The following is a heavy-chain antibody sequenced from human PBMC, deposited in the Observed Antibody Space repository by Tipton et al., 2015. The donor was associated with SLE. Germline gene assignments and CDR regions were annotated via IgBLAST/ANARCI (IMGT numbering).Heavy chain of an antibody. D-gene: IGHD6-19*01. CDR2: ISYDGSNE. Sequence: RSLRLSCAASGFTFSSYGMHWVRQAPGKGPEWVAVISYDGSNESYSDSVKGRFTISRDNSKNTLYLQMNSLRAEDTAVYYCAKAGFRIAVAGTHLDYWGQGTLVTVSS. CDR3: AKAGFRIAVAGTHLDY. J-gene: IGHJ4*02. V-gene: IGHV3-30*18. CDR1: GFTFSSYG.